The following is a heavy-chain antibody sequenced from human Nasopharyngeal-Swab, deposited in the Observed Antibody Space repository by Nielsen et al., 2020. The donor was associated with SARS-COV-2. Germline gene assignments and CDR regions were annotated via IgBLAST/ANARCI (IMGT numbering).Heavy chain of an antibody. CDR3: AREGRDYDILTGYYPDFDY. J-gene: IGHJ4*02. CDR2: IYYSGST. D-gene: IGHD3-9*01. Sequence: SETLSLTCTVSGGSISSYYWSWIRQPPGKGLEWIGYIYYSGSTNYNPSLKSRVTISVDTSKNQFSLKLSSVTAADTAVYYCAREGRDYDILTGYYPDFDYWGQGTLVTVSS. V-gene: IGHV4-59*01. CDR1: GGSISSYY.